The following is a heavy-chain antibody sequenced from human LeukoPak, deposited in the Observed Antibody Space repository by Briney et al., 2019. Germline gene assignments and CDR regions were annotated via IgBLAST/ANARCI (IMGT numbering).Heavy chain of an antibody. CDR2: INHDGSST. Sequence: GGSLRLSCAASGFTFTTFRMHWVRQAPGKGLVWVSRINHDGSSTNYADSVKGRFTISRDNAKNMVYLQMNSLRAEDTAVYYCVRDWGYDSSGYWQKYFDTWGQGTLVTVSS. CDR3: VRDWGYDSSGYWQKYFDT. CDR1: GFTFTTFR. J-gene: IGHJ4*02. D-gene: IGHD3-22*01. V-gene: IGHV3-74*01.